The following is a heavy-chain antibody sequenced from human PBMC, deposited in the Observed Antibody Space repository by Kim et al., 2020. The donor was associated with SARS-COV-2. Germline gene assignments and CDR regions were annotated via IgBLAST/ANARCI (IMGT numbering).Heavy chain of an antibody. CDR1: GFTFSSYA. Sequence: GGSLRLSCAASGFTFSSYAMHWVRQAPGKGLEWVAVISYDGSNKYYADSVKGRFTISRDNSKNTLYLQMNSLRAEDTAVYYCAREGDPSGWYFDLWGRGTLVTVSS. CDR3: AREGDPSGWYFDL. V-gene: IGHV3-30-3*01. CDR2: ISYDGSNK. J-gene: IGHJ2*01. D-gene: IGHD3-16*01.